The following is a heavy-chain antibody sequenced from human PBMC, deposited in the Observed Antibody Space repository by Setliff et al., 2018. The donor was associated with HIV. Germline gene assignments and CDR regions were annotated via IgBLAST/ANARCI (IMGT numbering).Heavy chain of an antibody. CDR2: ISSSGTSI. CDR1: GFIFNIYT. CDR3: VTSRYSKCPDAFDI. Sequence: GGSLSLSCAASGFIFNIYTMSWVRQSPGKGLEWVSCISSSGTSIYYADSLKGRFTISRDNAKNSLYLQMNSLRAENTAVYYCVTSRYSKCPDAFDIWGQGTVVTVSS. V-gene: IGHV3-21*01. J-gene: IGHJ3*02. D-gene: IGHD4-4*01.